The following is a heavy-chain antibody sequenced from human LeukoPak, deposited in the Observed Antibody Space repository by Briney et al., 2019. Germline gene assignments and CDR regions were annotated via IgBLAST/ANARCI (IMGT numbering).Heavy chain of an antibody. V-gene: IGHV4-39*01. D-gene: IGHD3-10*01. CDR1: GGSISSSSYY. CDR2: ICYSGST. Sequence: SETLSLTCTVSGGSISSSSYYWGWIRQPPGQGLEWIGSICYSGSTYYNPSLKRLATISVDTSKNQFPLKMNSVTAADTDVYYCARHEIGIYYGAGALYWFEPWGQGTLVTVSS. CDR3: ARHEIGIYYGAGALYWFEP. J-gene: IGHJ5*02.